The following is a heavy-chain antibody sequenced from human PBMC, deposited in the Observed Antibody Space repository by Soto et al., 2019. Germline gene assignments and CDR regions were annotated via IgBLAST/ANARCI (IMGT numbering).Heavy chain of an antibody. V-gene: IGHV1-3*01. D-gene: IGHD3-22*01. CDR1: GYTFTTYA. J-gene: IGHJ6*02. Sequence: ASVKVSCKASGYTFTTYAIHWVRQAPGQRLERMGWINAGNANTKYSQKFQGRVTITRDTSASTAYMELSSLRSEDTAVYYCARDSGYYDSSGYLNYYGMDVWGQGTTVTVSS. CDR3: ARDSGYYDSSGYLNYYGMDV. CDR2: INAGNANT.